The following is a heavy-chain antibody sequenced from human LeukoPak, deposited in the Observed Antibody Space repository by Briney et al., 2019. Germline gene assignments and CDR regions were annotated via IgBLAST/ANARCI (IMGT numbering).Heavy chain of an antibody. CDR3: ARDAYCSSTSCSSAY. V-gene: IGHV3-21*01. Sequence: GGSLRLSCPASGFTFSSYSMNWVRQAPGKGLEWVSSISSSSSYIYYADSVKGRFTISRDNAKNSLYLQMDSLRAEDTAVYYCARDAYCSSTSCSSAYWGQGTLVTVSS. D-gene: IGHD2-2*01. CDR1: GFTFSSYS. CDR2: ISSSSSYI. J-gene: IGHJ4*02.